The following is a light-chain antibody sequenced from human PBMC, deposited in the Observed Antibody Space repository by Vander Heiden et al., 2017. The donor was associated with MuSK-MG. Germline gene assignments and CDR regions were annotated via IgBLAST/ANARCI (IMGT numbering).Light chain of an antibody. CDR3: QQEYSTPRT. CDR1: QSVLYSSNNKNY. CDR2: WAS. J-gene: IGKJ1*01. Sequence: DIVMTQSPDSLAVSLGERATINCKSSQSVLYSSNNKNYLTWYQQKPGQPPKLLIYWASTRESGVPDRFSGSGSGTDFTLTISSLQAEDVAVYYCQQEYSTPRTFGQGTKVEI. V-gene: IGKV4-1*01.